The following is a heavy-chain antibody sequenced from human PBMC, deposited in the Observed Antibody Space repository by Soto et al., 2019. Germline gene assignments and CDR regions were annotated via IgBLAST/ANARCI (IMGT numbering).Heavy chain of an antibody. V-gene: IGHV4-59*01. D-gene: IGHD3-3*01. Sequence: SETLSLTCTVSGGSISSYYWSWIRQPPGKGLEWIGYIYYSGSTNYNPSLKSRVTISVDTSKNQFSLKLSSVTAADTAVYYCARGGWSYDFWSGYYPNWFDPWGQGTLVTVS. CDR2: IYYSGST. CDR3: ARGGWSYDFWSGYYPNWFDP. CDR1: GGSISSYY. J-gene: IGHJ5*02.